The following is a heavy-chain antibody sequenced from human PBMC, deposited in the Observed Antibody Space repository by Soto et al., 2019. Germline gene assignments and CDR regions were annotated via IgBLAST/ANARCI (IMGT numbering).Heavy chain of an antibody. D-gene: IGHD5-12*01. CDR1: GGSINSYY. CDR2: IYYSGSA. V-gene: IGHV4-59*08. CDR3: ASQFVDFDAFDI. J-gene: IGHJ3*02. Sequence: SETLSLTCTVSGGSINSYYWSWIRQPPGKGLECIGYIYYSGSANYNPSLEGRVTISVDTSKNQFSLKLSSVTAADTAVYYCASQFVDFDAFDIWGQGTMVTVSS.